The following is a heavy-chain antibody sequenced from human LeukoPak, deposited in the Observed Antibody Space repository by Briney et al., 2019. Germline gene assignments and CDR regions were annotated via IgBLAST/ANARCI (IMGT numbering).Heavy chain of an antibody. D-gene: IGHD5-18*01. Sequence: PGGSLRLSCAASGFTFSSYSMNWVRQAPGKGLEWVSYISSSSSTIYYADSVKGRFTISRDNARNSLYLQMNSLRAEDTAVYYCASEGEVGFGYLYWGLGTLVTVPS. J-gene: IGHJ4*02. CDR1: GFTFSSYS. V-gene: IGHV3-48*04. CDR2: ISSSSSTI. CDR3: ASEGEVGFGYLY.